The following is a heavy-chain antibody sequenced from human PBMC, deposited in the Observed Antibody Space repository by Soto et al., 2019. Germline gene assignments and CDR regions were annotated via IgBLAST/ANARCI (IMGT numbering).Heavy chain of an antibody. V-gene: IGHV3-30*18. CDR1: GFTFSSYG. Sequence: QVQLVESGGGVVQPGRSLRLSCAASGFTFSSYGMHWVRQAPGKGLEWVAVISYDGSNKYYADSVKGRFTISRDNSKNTLYLQMNSLRAGDTAVYYCAKDGGGGQHIAAAGTYVWYYFDCWGQGTLVTVSS. D-gene: IGHD6-13*01. CDR3: AKDGGGGQHIAAAGTYVWYYFDC. CDR2: ISYDGSNK. J-gene: IGHJ4*02.